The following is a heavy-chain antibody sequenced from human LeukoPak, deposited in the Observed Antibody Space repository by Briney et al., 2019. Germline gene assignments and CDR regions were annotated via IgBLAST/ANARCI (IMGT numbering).Heavy chain of an antibody. CDR1: GFTFSSYA. V-gene: IGHV3-23*01. J-gene: IGHJ3*02. CDR3: AKDQAQSLYGKDAFDI. CDR2: ISGSGGST. D-gene: IGHD5/OR15-5a*01. Sequence: QPGGSLRLSCVASGFTFSSYAMRWVRQAPGKGLEWVSAISGSGGSTYYADSVKGRFTISRDNSKNTLYLQMNSLRAEDTAVYYCAKDQAQSLYGKDAFDIWGQGTMVTVSS.